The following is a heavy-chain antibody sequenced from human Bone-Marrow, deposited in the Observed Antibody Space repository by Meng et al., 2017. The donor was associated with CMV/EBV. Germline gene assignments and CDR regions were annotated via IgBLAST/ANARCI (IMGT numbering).Heavy chain of an antibody. D-gene: IGHD1-7*01. CDR2: INSDGSST. J-gene: IGHJ3*02. CDR3: ARAFTGTRNAFDI. Sequence: GESLKISCAASGFTFSSYAMHWVRQAPGKGLVWVSRINSDGSSTRSADSVKGRFTISRDNAKNTLYLQMNSLRAEDTAVYYCARAFTGTRNAFDIWGQGTMVTVSS. V-gene: IGHV3-74*01. CDR1: GFTFSSYA.